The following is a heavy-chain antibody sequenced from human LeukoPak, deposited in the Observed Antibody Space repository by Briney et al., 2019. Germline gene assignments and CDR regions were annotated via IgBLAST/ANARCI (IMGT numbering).Heavy chain of an antibody. CDR2: ISGSGGST. V-gene: IGHV3-23*01. D-gene: IGHD6-13*01. CDR1: GFTFSSYA. CDR3: AKGRAGIAAAGRYFDY. Sequence: GGSLRLSCAASGFTFSSYAMSWVRQAPGKGLEWGSAISGSGGSTYYADSVKGRFTISRDNSKNTLYLQMNSLRAEDTAVYYCAKGRAGIAAAGRYFDYWGQGTLVTVSS. J-gene: IGHJ4*02.